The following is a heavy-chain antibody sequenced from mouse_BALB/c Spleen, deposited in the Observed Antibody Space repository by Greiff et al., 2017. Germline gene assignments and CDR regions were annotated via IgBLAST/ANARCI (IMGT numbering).Heavy chain of an antibody. J-gene: IGHJ2*01. D-gene: IGHD1-1*01. Sequence: QVQLKQPGAELVKPGASVKLSCKASGYTFTSYWMHWVKQRPGQGLEWIGEINPSNGRTNYNEKFKSKATLTVDKSSSTAYMQLSSLTSEDSAVYYCARMATVGDYWGQGTTLTVSS. V-gene: IGHV1S81*02. CDR3: ARMATVGDY. CDR1: GYTFTSYW. CDR2: INPSNGRT.